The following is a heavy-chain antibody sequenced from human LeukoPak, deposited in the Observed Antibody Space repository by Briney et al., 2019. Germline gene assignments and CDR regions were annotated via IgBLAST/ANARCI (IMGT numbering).Heavy chain of an antibody. D-gene: IGHD6-25*01. Sequence: GGSLRLSCAASGFTFSSYAMHWVRQAPGKGLEWVALISYDGSNKYYADSVKGRFTISRDNSKNTLYLQMNSLRAEDTAVYYCARDKKSTAVFDSWGQGTLVTVSS. V-gene: IGHV3-30-3*01. CDR3: ARDKKSTAVFDS. CDR2: ISYDGSNK. CDR1: GFTFSSYA. J-gene: IGHJ4*02.